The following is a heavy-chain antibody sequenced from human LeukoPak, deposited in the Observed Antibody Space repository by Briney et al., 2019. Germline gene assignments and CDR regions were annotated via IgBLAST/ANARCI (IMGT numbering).Heavy chain of an antibody. CDR1: GFTFSFYA. CDR3: ARTPTFYDVLTGYSHDY. CDR2: IGGTADNT. J-gene: IGHJ4*02. D-gene: IGHD3-9*01. V-gene: IGHV3-23*01. Sequence: GGSLRLSCAASGFTFSFYAMSWVRQAPGRGLEWVSTIGGTADNTHYADSVKGRFTISRDSSRNTLYLVMNTLRAEDTAIYFCARTPTFYDVLTGYSHDYWGQGTLVTVSS.